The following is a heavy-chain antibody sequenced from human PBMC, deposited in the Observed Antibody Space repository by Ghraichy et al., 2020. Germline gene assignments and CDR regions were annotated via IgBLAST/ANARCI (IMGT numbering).Heavy chain of an antibody. V-gene: IGHV3-7*01. CDR2: IKYDGSAE. J-gene: IGHJ4*02. D-gene: IGHD2-21*02. CDR1: GFAYSSYW. Sequence: GVLRLSCAASGFAYSSYWMNWVRQAPGKGLEWVAYIKYDGSAEYYVDSVKGRFGISRDNAKNSLFLQMNSLRAEDTAVYYCARGWGRFDYWGQGTLVTVSS. CDR3: ARGWGRFDY.